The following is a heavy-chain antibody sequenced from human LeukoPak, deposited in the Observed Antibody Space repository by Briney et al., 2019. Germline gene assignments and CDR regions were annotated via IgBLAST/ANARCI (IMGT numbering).Heavy chain of an antibody. CDR3: AKVRFGVTARYHFDF. CDR2: LSSSSSVI. J-gene: IGHJ4*02. V-gene: IGHV3-48*01. Sequence: PGGSLRLSCAASGFTFSTYAMDWVRRAPGKGLEWVSYLSSSSSVIYHADSVKGRFTISRDNSKNTLYLQMNSLRAEDTAVYYCAKVRFGVTARYHFDFWGQGTLVTVSS. D-gene: IGHD3-10*01. CDR1: GFTFSTYA.